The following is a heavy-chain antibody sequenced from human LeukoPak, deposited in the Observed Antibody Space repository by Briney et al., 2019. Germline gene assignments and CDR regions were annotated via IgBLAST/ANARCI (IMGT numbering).Heavy chain of an antibody. J-gene: IGHJ2*01. CDR1: GGSTSGYY. Sequence: SSETLSLTCSVSGGSTSGYYWSWIRQPAGQGLEWIGRISSSGSPNYNPSLKSRVTMSVDTSKNQFSLRLTSVTAADTAVYYCSRFTLDVVSSNWYFDLWGRGTLVTVSS. D-gene: IGHD2-21*01. CDR3: SRFTLDVVSSNWYFDL. V-gene: IGHV4-4*07. CDR2: ISSSGSP.